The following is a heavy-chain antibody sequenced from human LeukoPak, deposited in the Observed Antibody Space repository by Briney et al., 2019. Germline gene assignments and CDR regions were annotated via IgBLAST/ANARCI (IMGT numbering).Heavy chain of an antibody. CDR2: IYPGDSDT. V-gene: IGHV5-51*01. Sequence: GESLKISCKGSGYSFTSYWIGWVRQMPGKGLEWMGIIYPGDSDTRYSPSFQGQVTISADKSISTAYLQWSSLKASDTAMYYCARHGYYDSSGYYPPRFDYWGQGTLVTVSS. CDR1: GYSFTSYW. CDR3: ARHGYYDSSGYYPPRFDY. D-gene: IGHD3-22*01. J-gene: IGHJ4*02.